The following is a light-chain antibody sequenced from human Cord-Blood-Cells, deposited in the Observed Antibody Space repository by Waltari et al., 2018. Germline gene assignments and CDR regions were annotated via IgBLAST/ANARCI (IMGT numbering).Light chain of an antibody. Sequence: DLPMALIRSNLTVSLGDRDSITCRASQSISSWLAWYQQKPGKAPKLLIYKASSLESGVPSRFSGSGSGTEFTLTISSLQPDDFATYYCQQYNSYSPYTFGQGTKLEIK. CDR3: QQYNSYSPYT. CDR2: KAS. CDR1: QSISSW. V-gene: IGKV1-5*03. J-gene: IGKJ2*01.